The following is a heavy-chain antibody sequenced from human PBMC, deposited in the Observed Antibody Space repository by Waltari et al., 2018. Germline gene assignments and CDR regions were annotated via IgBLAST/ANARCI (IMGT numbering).Heavy chain of an antibody. Sequence: QVQLVQSGAEVKEPGSSVKVSCKASGVTFSTYVIIWVRHAPGQGLEWMGGIIPIFGTANHAQKFQGRVTITADESTRTVYMDLNRLRSEDTAVYYCARDPEVVIPGAFDIWGQGTMVTVSS. J-gene: IGHJ3*02. CDR2: IIPIFGTA. D-gene: IGHD3-22*01. V-gene: IGHV1-69*12. CDR1: GVTFSTYV. CDR3: ARDPEVVIPGAFDI.